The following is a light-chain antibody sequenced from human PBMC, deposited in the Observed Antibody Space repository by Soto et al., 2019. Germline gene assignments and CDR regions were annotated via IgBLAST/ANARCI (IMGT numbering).Light chain of an antibody. CDR1: QSGSSD. J-gene: IGKJ3*01. V-gene: IGKV3-15*01. CDR3: QQYNDGPPIT. CDR2: GAS. Sequence: EVVMTQSPATLSLSPGERATLSCRASQSGSSDLAWYQQKPGQAPRLLIYGASTRATDITARFSGGGSGTEFTRTISNLQSEDFGIYYCQQYNDGPPITFGPGTKVDIK.